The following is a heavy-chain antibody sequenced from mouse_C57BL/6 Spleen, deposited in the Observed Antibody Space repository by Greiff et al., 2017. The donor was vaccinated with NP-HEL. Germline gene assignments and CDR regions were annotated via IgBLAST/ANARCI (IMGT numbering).Heavy chain of an antibody. CDR2: IRNKANGYTT. D-gene: IGHD1-1*01. CDR3: ARYIATRYFDV. V-gene: IGHV7-3*01. Sequence: EVQRVESGGGLVQPGGSLSLSCAASGFTFTDYYMSWVRQPPGKALEWLGFIRNKANGYTTEYSASVKGRFTISRDNSQSILYLQMNALRAEDSATYYCARYIATRYFDVWGTGTTVTVSS. J-gene: IGHJ1*03. CDR1: GFTFTDYY.